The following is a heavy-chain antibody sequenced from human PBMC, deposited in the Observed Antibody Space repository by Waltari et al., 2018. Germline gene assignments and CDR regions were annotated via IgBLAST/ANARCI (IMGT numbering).Heavy chain of an antibody. J-gene: IGHJ4*02. CDR3: ARPPYGDYGPVGY. Sequence: PGQGLEWMGWINPNSGGTNYAQKFQGRVTMTRDTSISTAYMELSRLRSDDPAVYYCARPPYGDYGPVGYWGQGTLVTVSS. V-gene: IGHV1-2*02. CDR2: INPNSGGT. D-gene: IGHD4-17*01.